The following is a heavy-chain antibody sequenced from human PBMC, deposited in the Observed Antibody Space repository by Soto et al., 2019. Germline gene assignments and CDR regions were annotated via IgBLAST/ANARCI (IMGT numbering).Heavy chain of an antibody. CDR2: IIPILGPA. CDR3: ARTSRAARQSVYYYYYGMDV. V-gene: IGHV1-69*01. J-gene: IGHJ6*02. Sequence: QGQLGQPGAGEKKPGPPGKVSCKLLGATSTSYAFSWWRRAPGQGLERMGGIIPILGPANNAQKFQGRVTITADESTSTAYMELSSLRSEDTAVDYCARTSRAARQSVYYYYYGMDVWGQGTTVTASS. CDR1: GATSTSYA. D-gene: IGHD6-6*01.